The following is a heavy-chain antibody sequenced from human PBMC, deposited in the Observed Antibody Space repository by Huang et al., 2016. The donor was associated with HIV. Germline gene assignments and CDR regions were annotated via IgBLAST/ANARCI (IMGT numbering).Heavy chain of an antibody. D-gene: IGHD2-21*02. CDR1: GFSFSHYG. CDR2: RRLDGGNK. Sequence: QEQLVESGGGVVQPGGSLRLSCATSGFSFSHYGMHWVRQAPGKGLEWVAFRRLDGGNKHYADSAKGRFTISRDNSKKMLFLEMNSLRGDDTAFYYCATDLGGYSFDYWGQGALVSVSS. CDR3: ATDLGGYSFDY. V-gene: IGHV3-30*02. J-gene: IGHJ4*02.